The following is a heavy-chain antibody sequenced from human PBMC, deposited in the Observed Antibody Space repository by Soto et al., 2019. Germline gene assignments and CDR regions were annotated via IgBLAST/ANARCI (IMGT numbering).Heavy chain of an antibody. CDR2: IIPVFGTA. V-gene: IGHV1-69*01. Sequence: QVQLVQSGAEVKKPGSSVKVSCKASGGTFSNYAINWVRQAPGQGLEWMGGIIPVFGTANHAQKFQGRVTITADDSTSTADMELSSRRSEDTAVYYCARGPGAYYYFDYLGQGTLVTVSS. D-gene: IGHD2-21*01. CDR1: GGTFSNYA. CDR3: ARGPGAYYYFDY. J-gene: IGHJ4*02.